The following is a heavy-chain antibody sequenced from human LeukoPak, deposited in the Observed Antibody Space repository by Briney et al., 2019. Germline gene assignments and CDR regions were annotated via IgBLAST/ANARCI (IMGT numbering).Heavy chain of an antibody. Sequence: GGSLRLSCAASGFTFDDYAMHWVRQAPGKGLEWVSGISWNSGSIGYADSVKGRFTISRDNAKNSLYLQMNSLRAEDTAVYYCAKDHDFWSGYYDAFDIWGQGTMVTVSS. V-gene: IGHV3-9*01. CDR3: AKDHDFWSGYYDAFDI. D-gene: IGHD3-3*01. CDR1: GFTFDDYA. J-gene: IGHJ3*02. CDR2: ISWNSGSI.